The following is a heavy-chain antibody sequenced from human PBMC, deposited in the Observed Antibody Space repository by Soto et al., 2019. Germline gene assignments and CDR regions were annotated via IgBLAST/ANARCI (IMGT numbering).Heavy chain of an antibody. D-gene: IGHD6-19*01. CDR2: IFYSGST. Sequence: QVQLQESGPGLVKPSETLSLTCTVSGGSISSYYWSWIRQPPGKGLEWIGYIFYSGSTNYNPSLTRRLTISVDTSKNQFSLKLGSVTAADTAVYYCARRYGSVFDYWGQGTLVTVSS. CDR3: ARRYGSVFDY. V-gene: IGHV4-59*01. J-gene: IGHJ4*02. CDR1: GGSISSYY.